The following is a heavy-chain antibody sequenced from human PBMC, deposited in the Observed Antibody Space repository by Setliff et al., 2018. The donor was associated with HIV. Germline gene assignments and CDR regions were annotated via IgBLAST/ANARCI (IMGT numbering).Heavy chain of an antibody. CDR3: AKVHYDILTGYSYAFDI. CDR1: GFTVSSNY. CDR2: LYSGGST. D-gene: IGHD3-9*01. V-gene: IGHV3-66*02. Sequence: GGSLRLSCAASGFTVSSNYMSWVRQAPGKGLEWVSVLYSGGSTYYADSVKGRFTISRDNSKNTLYLQMNSLRADDTAVYYCAKVHYDILTGYSYAFDIWGQGTMVTVSS. J-gene: IGHJ3*02.